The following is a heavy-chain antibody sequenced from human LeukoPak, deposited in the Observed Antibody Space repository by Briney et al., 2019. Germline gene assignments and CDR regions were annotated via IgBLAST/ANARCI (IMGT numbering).Heavy chain of an antibody. Sequence: GGSLRLSCAASGFTFSSYAMSWVRQAPGKGREWGAAISGSGGSTYYADSVKGRFTISRDNSKNTLYLPMNSLRAADTAVYYCAKDPWPTVVTLDAFDIWGQGTMVTVSS. CDR3: AKDPWPTVVTLDAFDI. D-gene: IGHD4-23*01. CDR2: ISGSGGST. J-gene: IGHJ3*02. CDR1: GFTFSSYA. V-gene: IGHV3-23*01.